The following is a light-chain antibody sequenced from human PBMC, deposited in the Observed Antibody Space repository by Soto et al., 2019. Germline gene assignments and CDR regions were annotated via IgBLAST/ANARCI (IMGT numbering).Light chain of an antibody. CDR3: QQYNNWFT. Sequence: EIVMTQSPATLSVSPEERATLSCRASQSISINLAWYQQKPGQAPRLLIYGASTRATGIPARFSGSGSGTEFSLTISSLQSEDFAVYYCQQYNNWFTFGGGTKVEIK. CDR1: QSISIN. V-gene: IGKV3-15*01. CDR2: GAS. J-gene: IGKJ4*01.